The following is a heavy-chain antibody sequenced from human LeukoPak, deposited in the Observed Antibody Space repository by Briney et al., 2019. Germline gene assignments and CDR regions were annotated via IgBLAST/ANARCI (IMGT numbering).Heavy chain of an antibody. J-gene: IGHJ5*02. Sequence: SVKVSCKASGCTFSSYAISWVRQAPGQGLEWMGWIIPIFGTANYAQKFQGRVTITADESTSTAYMELSSLRSEDTAVYYCARARGMTTVTTEFDPWGQGTLVTVSS. CDR3: ARARGMTTVTTEFDP. CDR2: IIPIFGTA. CDR1: GCTFSSYA. V-gene: IGHV1-69*13. D-gene: IGHD4-17*01.